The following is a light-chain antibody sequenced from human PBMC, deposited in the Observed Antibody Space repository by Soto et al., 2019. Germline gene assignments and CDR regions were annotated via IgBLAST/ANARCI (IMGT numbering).Light chain of an antibody. CDR3: QQYNDWLT. Sequence: EIVMTQSPDTLSVSPGERATLFCRASHSVSSTVAWYQHRPGQAPRLLIYAASTRATGIPARFSGSGSGTEFTLTISSLQSEDFAVYYCQQYNDWLTFGGGTKVDIK. V-gene: IGKV3-15*01. CDR1: HSVSST. CDR2: AAS. J-gene: IGKJ4*01.